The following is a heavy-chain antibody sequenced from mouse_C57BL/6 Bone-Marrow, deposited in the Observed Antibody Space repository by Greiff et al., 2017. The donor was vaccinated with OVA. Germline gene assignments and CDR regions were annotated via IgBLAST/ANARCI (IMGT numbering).Heavy chain of an antibody. D-gene: IGHD2-5*01. CDR3: ARSNDSNYVESLVYAMDY. J-gene: IGHJ4*01. CDR2: IYPGDGDT. V-gene: IGHV1-80*01. CDR1: GYAFSSYW. Sequence: QVQLQQSGAELVKPGASVKISCKASGYAFSSYWTNWVKQRPGKGLEWIGQIYPGDGDTNYNGKFKGKATLTADKSSSTAYMQLSSLTSDDSAVYFCARSNDSNYVESLVYAMDYWGQGTSVTVSS.